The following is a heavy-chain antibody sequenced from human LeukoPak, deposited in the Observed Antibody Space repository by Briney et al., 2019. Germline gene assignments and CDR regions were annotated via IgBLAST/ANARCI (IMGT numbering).Heavy chain of an antibody. Sequence: GGSLRLSCAASGFTFSGSAMHWVRQASGKGLEWVGRIRSKANSYATACAASVKGRFTISRDDSKNTAYLQMNSLKTEDTAVYYCTRPTNKYCSSTSCPRSDAFDIWGQGTMVTVSS. J-gene: IGHJ3*02. D-gene: IGHD2-2*01. CDR2: IRSKANSYAT. CDR1: GFTFSGSA. V-gene: IGHV3-73*01. CDR3: TRPTNKYCSSTSCPRSDAFDI.